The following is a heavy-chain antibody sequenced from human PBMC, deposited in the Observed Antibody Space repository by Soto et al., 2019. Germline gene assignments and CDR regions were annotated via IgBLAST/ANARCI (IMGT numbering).Heavy chain of an antibody. CDR1: GFTLSTYA. CDR3: AKDHREHRALDY. V-gene: IGHV3-23*01. J-gene: IGHJ4*02. Sequence: PVGSLRLSCAASGFTLSTYAMSWVRQAPGKGLEWVSAISGSGGSTYYADSVKGRFTISRDNSKNTLYLQMNSLRAEVTVVYYCAKDHREHRALDYWGQGTLVTVS. CDR2: ISGSGGST. D-gene: IGHD2-21*01.